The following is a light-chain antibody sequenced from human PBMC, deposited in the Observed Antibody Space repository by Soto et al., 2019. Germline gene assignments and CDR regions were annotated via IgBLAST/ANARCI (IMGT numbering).Light chain of an antibody. Sequence: EIVMTQSPATLSVSPGGSATLSCRASQHVSSNFAWYRQKPGQAPTLLIYRASTRATGIPARFSGSGSGTESTLTIIRLQSEDFAVYYCQQYNNWPYTFGQGTKLEIK. CDR2: RAS. CDR1: QHVSSN. CDR3: QQYNNWPYT. V-gene: IGKV3-15*01. J-gene: IGKJ2*01.